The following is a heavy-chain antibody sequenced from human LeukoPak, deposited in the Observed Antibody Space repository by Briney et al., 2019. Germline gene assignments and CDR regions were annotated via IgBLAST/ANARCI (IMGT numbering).Heavy chain of an antibody. J-gene: IGHJ4*02. D-gene: IGHD3-22*01. Sequence: GGSLRLSCAASGFTFNSYAMSWVRQAPGEGLEWVSVIPGSGDITYYADSVKGRFTISRDNSKNTLYLQMNSLRSEDTAVYYCARSPMTYYYDSSGYYYPFDYWGQGTLVTVSS. V-gene: IGHV3-23*01. CDR2: IPGSGDIT. CDR3: ARSPMTYYYDSSGYYYPFDY. CDR1: GFTFNSYA.